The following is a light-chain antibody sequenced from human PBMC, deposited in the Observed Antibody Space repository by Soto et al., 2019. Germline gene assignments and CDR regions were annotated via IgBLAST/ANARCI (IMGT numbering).Light chain of an antibody. Sequence: DIQMTQSPSSLSASVGDRVTITCRASQSISSYLNWYQQKPGKAPKLLIYAASSLQSGVPSRFSGSGSGTDFTLTFSSLQPEDFATYYCQQSYSTPPTFGGGTKVDIK. CDR3: QQSYSTPPT. CDR2: AAS. J-gene: IGKJ4*01. CDR1: QSISSY. V-gene: IGKV1-39*01.